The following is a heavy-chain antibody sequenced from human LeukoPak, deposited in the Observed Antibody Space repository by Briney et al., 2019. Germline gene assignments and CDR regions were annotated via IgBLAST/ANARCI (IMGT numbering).Heavy chain of an antibody. D-gene: IGHD1-14*01. Sequence: GGSLRLSCAASGFPFSSYSMNWVRQAPGKGLEWVSFISSGGGHIFYADSVRGRFTISRDNAKNSLHLQMDSLRAEDTAVYYCARGDTGAPDFDYWGQGTLVTVSA. CDR2: ISSGGGHI. CDR3: ARGDTGAPDFDY. CDR1: GFPFSSYS. J-gene: IGHJ4*02. V-gene: IGHV3-21*01.